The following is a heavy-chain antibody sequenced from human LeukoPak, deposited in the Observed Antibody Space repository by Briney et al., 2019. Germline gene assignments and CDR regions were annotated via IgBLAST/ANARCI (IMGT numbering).Heavy chain of an antibody. Sequence: PSETLSLTCTVSGGSISSDSYYWAWIRQPPGKGLEWIASIYYSGSTYYNPSLKSRVTISVDTSRNQFSLKLSSVTAADTAVYYCARVIFGSGTKYYYYGMDVWGQGTTVTVSS. V-gene: IGHV4-39*01. CDR2: IYYSGST. CDR1: GGSISSDSYY. J-gene: IGHJ6*02. CDR3: ARVIFGSGTKYYYYGMDV. D-gene: IGHD1-1*01.